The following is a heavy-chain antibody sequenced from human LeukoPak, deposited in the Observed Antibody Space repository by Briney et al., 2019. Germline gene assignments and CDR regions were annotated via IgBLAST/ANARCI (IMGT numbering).Heavy chain of an antibody. CDR2: IYYSGST. V-gene: IGHV4-39*02. CDR1: GGSISSSSYY. D-gene: IGHD2-2*01. Sequence: SETPSLTCTVSGGSISSSSYYWGWIRQPPGKGLEWIGSIYYSGSTYYNPSLKSRVTISVDTCKNQFSLKLSSVTAADTAVYYCARDGEVNVVVPAAWFDPWGQGTLVTVS. J-gene: IGHJ5*02. CDR3: ARDGEVNVVVPAAWFDP.